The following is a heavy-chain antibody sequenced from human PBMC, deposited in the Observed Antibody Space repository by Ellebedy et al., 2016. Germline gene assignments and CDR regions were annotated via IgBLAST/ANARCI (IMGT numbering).Heavy chain of an antibody. Sequence: SETLSLTXAVYGGSFSGYYWSWIRQPPGKGLEWIGEINHSGSTNYNPSLKSRVTISVDTSKNQFSLKLSSVTAADTAVYYCARGPISGGGVVITSDAFDIWGQGTMVTVSS. CDR2: INHSGST. V-gene: IGHV4-34*01. J-gene: IGHJ3*02. CDR3: ARGPISGGGVVITSDAFDI. CDR1: GGSFSGYY. D-gene: IGHD3-3*01.